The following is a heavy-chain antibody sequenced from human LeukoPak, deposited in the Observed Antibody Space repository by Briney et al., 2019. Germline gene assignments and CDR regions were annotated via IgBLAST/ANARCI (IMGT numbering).Heavy chain of an antibody. CDR1: GGSVINTNW. CDR3: ARVRYFDWSPFYFDY. CDR2: IYYSGST. D-gene: IGHD3-9*01. J-gene: IGHJ4*02. Sequence: PSETLSLTCGVSGGSVINTNWWTWVRQHPGKGLEWIGYIYYSGSTYYNPSLKSRVTISVDTSKNQFSLKLSSVTAADTAVYYCARVRYFDWSPFYFDYWGQGTLVTVSS. V-gene: IGHV4-31*11.